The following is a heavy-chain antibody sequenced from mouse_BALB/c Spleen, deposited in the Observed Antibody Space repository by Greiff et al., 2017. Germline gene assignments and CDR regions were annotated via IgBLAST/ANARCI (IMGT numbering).Heavy chain of an antibody. V-gene: IGHV1-7*01. CDR2: INPSTGYT. D-gene: IGHD2-1*01. CDR3: ARLGGNYYYAMDY. J-gene: IGHJ4*01. Sequence: VQLVESGAELAKPGASVKMSCKASGYTFTSYWMHWVKQRPGQGLEWIGYINPSTGYTEYNQKFKDKATLTADKSSSTAYMQLSSLTSEDSAVYYCARLGGNYYYAMDYWGQGTSVTVSS. CDR1: GYTFTSYW.